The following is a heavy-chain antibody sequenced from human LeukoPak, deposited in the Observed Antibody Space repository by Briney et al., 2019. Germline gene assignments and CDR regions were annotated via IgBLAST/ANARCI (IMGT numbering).Heavy chain of an antibody. CDR2: IIPIFGTA. J-gene: IGHJ4*02. V-gene: IGHV1-69*13. CDR1: GGTFSSYA. D-gene: IGHD6-19*01. Sequence: LEASVKVSCKASGGTFSSYAISWVRQAPGQGLEWMGGIIPIFGTANYAQKFQGRVTITADESTSTAYMELSSLRSEDTAVYYCARSGYSSGWYVLGYWGQGTLVTVSS. CDR3: ARSGYSSGWYVLGY.